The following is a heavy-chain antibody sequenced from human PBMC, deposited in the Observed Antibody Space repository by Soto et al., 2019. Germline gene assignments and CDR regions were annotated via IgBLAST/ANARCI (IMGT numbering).Heavy chain of an antibody. CDR3: ARESEDLTSNFDY. CDR1: GFTFTNYW. CDR2: IDGVGTGT. Sequence: PGGSLRLSCAASGFTFTNYWMHWVRQVPGKGLVWVSRIDGVGTGTSYSDSMKGRFTISRDNAKNSLYLEMNSLRAEDTAVYYCARESEDLTSNFDYWGQGTLVTVSS. J-gene: IGHJ4*02. V-gene: IGHV3-74*01.